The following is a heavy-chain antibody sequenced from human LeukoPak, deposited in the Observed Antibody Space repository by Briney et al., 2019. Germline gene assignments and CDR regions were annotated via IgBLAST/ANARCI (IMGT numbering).Heavy chain of an antibody. CDR1: GYTFAGFY. CDR3: AGGGSEGFDF. J-gene: IGHJ4*02. V-gene: IGHV1-2*02. CDR2: INPNTGDT. D-gene: IGHD3-16*01. Sequence: ASVKVSCKASGYTFAGFYMHWVRQAPGQGLEWVGWINPNTGDTNLSQKFQGRVSMTRDTSINTAYMDLTSLRVDDTAFYYCAGGGSEGFDFWGQGALVTVSS.